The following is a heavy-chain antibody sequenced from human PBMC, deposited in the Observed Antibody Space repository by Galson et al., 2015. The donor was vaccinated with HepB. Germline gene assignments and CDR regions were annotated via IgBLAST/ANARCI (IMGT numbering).Heavy chain of an antibody. CDR1: GVSISSYS. Sequence: ETLSLTCPVSGVSISSYSWSWIRQAAGTGLEWIGRVYSTGSTNDNPTLKSRVTMSIDKSKKQVSLRLTSVTAADTAVYYCAREPTIAVAGTYYYYGMDVWGQGTPVTVSS. CDR3: AREPTIAVAGTYYYYGMDV. CDR2: VYSTGST. D-gene: IGHD6-19*01. J-gene: IGHJ6*02. V-gene: IGHV4-4*07.